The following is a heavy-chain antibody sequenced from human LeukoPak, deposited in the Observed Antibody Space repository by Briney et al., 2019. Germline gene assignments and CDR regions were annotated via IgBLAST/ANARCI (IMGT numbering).Heavy chain of an antibody. V-gene: IGHV4-59*08. CDR2: IYYTGNT. CDR1: GGSISTFY. Sequence: SETLSLTCTVSGGSISTFYWSWIRQPPGKGLEWIGYIYYTGNTNYNPSLKSRVTISVDTSKNQFSLTLNSVTAADTAVFYCARRPHNWGFDYWGQGTLVTVSS. CDR3: ARRPHNWGFDY. J-gene: IGHJ4*02. D-gene: IGHD7-27*01.